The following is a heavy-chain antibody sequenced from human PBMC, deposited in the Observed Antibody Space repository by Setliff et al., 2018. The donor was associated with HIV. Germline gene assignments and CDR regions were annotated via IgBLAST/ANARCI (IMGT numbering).Heavy chain of an antibody. J-gene: IGHJ4*02. CDR3: ARRTRRRGSSYGNIDY. CDR2: IYPGDSDT. CDR1: GYSFTSYW. Sequence: GESLKISCQGSGYSFTSYWIAWVRQMPGKGLEWMGIIYPGDSDTGYSPSFQGQVTISADKSISTAYLQWRSLQASDTAVYYCARRTRRRGSSYGNIDYCGQGTLVTVSS. V-gene: IGHV5-51*01. D-gene: IGHD5-18*01.